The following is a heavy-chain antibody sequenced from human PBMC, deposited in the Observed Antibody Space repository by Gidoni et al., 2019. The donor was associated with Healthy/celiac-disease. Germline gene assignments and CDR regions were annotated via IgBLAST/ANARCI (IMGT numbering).Heavy chain of an antibody. CDR3: ASLHGSSGWWPLGY. CDR2: IYWNDDK. CDR1: GFSLSTSGVG. Sequence: QITLTESAPTLVKPTHTLTLPCTFSGFSLSTSGVGVGWIRQPPGKALEWLAPIYWNDDKRYSSSLKSRLTINKDTSKNRVVLTMTNMDPGDTATYYCASLHGSSGWWPLGYWGQGTLVTVSS. D-gene: IGHD6-19*01. V-gene: IGHV2-5*01. J-gene: IGHJ4*02.